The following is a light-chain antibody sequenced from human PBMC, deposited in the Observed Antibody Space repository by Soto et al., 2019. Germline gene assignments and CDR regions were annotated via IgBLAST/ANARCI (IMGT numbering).Light chain of an antibody. Sequence: EIVLTQSPGTLSLSPGERATLSCRASQSVSSIYLAWYQQKPGQAPRLLIYGASSRPTGIPDRFSGSGSGTDFTLTISRLEPEYFAVYYCQQYGSSALTFGGGTKVDIK. V-gene: IGKV3-20*01. CDR3: QQYGSSALT. CDR1: QSVSSIY. CDR2: GAS. J-gene: IGKJ4*01.